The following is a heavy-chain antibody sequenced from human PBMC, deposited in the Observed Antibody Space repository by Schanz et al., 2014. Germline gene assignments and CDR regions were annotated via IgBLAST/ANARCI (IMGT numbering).Heavy chain of an antibody. Sequence: VQLLDSGGGLVQPGGSLRLSCAASGFTFSTYAMSWVRQAPGKGLEWVAAMSYDGSIKYYGDSVKGRFTISRDNSKNTLYLQMNSLRAGDTAVYYCARGTDWNLHYWGQGALVTVSS. CDR3: ARGTDWNLHY. CDR1: GFTFSTYA. CDR2: MSYDGSIK. J-gene: IGHJ4*02. V-gene: IGHV3-33*08. D-gene: IGHD1-1*01.